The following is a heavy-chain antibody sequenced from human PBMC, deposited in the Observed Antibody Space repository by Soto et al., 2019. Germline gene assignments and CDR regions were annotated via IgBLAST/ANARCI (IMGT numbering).Heavy chain of an antibody. CDR3: ARVGELLFIDY. V-gene: IGHV4-59*01. Sequence: SESLSLTCTVSGGPISSYYWSWIRQPPGKGLEWIGYIYYSGSTNYNPSLKSRVTISVDTSKNQFSLKLSSVTAADTAVYYCARVGELLFIDYWGQGTLFTVSS. J-gene: IGHJ4*02. D-gene: IGHD1-26*01. CDR1: GGPISSYY. CDR2: IYYSGST.